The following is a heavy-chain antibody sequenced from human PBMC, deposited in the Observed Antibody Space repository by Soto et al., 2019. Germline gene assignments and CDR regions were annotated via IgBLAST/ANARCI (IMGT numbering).Heavy chain of an antibody. CDR1: GGSFSGYY. D-gene: IGHD2-15*01. CDR3: ARGSQSIVVVVAAPYYFDY. CDR2: INHSGST. Sequence: SETLSLTCAVCGGSFSGYYWSWIRQPPGKGLEWIGEINHSGSTNYNPSLKSRVTISVDTSKNQFSLKLSSVTAADTAVYYCARGSQSIVVVVAAPYYFDYWGQGTLVTVSS. J-gene: IGHJ4*02. V-gene: IGHV4-34*01.